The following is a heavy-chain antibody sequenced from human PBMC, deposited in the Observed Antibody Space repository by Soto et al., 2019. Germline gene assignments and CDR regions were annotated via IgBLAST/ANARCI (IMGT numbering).Heavy chain of an antibody. D-gene: IGHD3-3*01. CDR2: IYYSGST. V-gene: IGHV4-39*02. CDR1: GGSISSSSYY. Sequence: QLQLQESGPGLVKPSETLSLTCTVSGGSISSSSYYWGWIRQPPGKGLEWIGSIYYSGSTYYNPSLQSRVPISVDTSKNHFSLKLSSVTAADTAVYYCARLHYDFWSGYWDYYFDYWGQGTLVTVSS. J-gene: IGHJ4*02. CDR3: ARLHYDFWSGYWDYYFDY.